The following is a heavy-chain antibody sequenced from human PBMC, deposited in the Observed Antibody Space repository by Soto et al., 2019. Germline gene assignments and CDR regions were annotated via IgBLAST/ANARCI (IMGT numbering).Heavy chain of an antibody. V-gene: IGHV4-4*02. CDR3: ARVRCPGKAPRGCNWFDP. CDR2: IYHSGST. D-gene: IGHD3-10*01. CDR1: GGSISSSNW. J-gene: IGHJ5*02. Sequence: SETLALTCAVSGGSISSSNWWSWVRQPPGKGLEWIGEIYHSGSTNYNPSLKSRVTISVDESKNQFSLKLSSVTAADTAVYYCARVRCPGKAPRGCNWFDPSGPGTLVTVSS.